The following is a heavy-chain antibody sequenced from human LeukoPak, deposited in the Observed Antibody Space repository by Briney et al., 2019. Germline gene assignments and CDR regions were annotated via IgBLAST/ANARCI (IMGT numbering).Heavy chain of an antibody. CDR3: ARDLYGGNDAFDI. V-gene: IGHV3-21*01. CDR2: ISSSSSYI. CDR1: GFTFSSYS. Sequence: PGGSLRLSCAASGFTFSSYSMNWVRQAPGKGLEWVSSISSSSSYIYYADSVKGRFTISRDNAKNSLYLQMNSLRAEDTAVYYCARDLYGGNDAFDIWGQGTMVTVSS. J-gene: IGHJ3*02. D-gene: IGHD4-23*01.